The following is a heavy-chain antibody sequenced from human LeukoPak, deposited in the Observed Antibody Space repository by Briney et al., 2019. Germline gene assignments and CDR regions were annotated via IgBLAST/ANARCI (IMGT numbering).Heavy chain of an antibody. J-gene: IGHJ4*02. CDR1: GYTFTSYD. D-gene: IGHD5-12*01. CDR2: MNPNSGNT. Sequence: ASVTVSCKASGYTFTSYDINWVRQAPGQGLEWMGWMNPNSGNTGYAQKFQGRLTMTRNTSISTAYMELSSLRSEDTAVHYCARGVATDYWGQGTLVTVSS. V-gene: IGHV1-8*01. CDR3: ARGVATDY.